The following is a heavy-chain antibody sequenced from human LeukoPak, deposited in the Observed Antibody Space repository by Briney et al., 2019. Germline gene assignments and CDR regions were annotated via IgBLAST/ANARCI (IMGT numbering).Heavy chain of an antibody. CDR2: IIPIFGTA. D-gene: IGHD6-13*01. Sequence: ASVKISCKASGGTFSSYAISWVREAPGQGLEWMGGIIPIFGTANYAQKFQRRVTITADESTSTAYMELSSLRSEDTAVYYCARDGEEYSSSWYGDYWDQGTLVTVPS. CDR3: ARDGEEYSSSWYGDY. V-gene: IGHV1-69*13. J-gene: IGHJ4*02. CDR1: GGTFSSYA.